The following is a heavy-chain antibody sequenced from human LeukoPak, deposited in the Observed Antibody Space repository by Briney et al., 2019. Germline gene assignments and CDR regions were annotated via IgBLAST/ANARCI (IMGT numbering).Heavy chain of an antibody. V-gene: IGHV1-2*02. D-gene: IGHD1-26*01. CDR3: AREGGDGIVGALRGYMDV. CDR1: GYTFTSYY. Sequence: GASVKVSCKASGYTFTSYYMQWVRQAPGQGLEWMGWINPNSGGTNYAQKFQGRVTMTRDTSISTAYMELSRLRSDDTAVYYCAREGGDGIVGALRGYMDVWGKGTTVTVSS. J-gene: IGHJ6*03. CDR2: INPNSGGT.